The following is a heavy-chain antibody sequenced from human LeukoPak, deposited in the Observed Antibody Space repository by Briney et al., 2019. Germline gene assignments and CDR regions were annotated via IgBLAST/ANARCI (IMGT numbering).Heavy chain of an antibody. V-gene: IGHV4-39*01. CDR3: ARRRYYDGSGYLE. D-gene: IGHD3-22*01. J-gene: IGHJ1*01. CDR2: IYYSGRT. Sequence: PSETLSLTCSVSGDSISRSDSYWDWIRQPPGKGLEWIGTIYYSGRTYYSPSLNSRVTMSVDTSSNQFSLNLRSVTAADTAVYYCARRRYYDGSGYLEWGQGTLLSVSP. CDR1: GDSISRSDSY.